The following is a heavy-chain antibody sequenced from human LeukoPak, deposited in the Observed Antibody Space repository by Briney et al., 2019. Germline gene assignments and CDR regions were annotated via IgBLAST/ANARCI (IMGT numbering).Heavy chain of an antibody. CDR2: MNPNSGNT. V-gene: IGHV1-8*03. D-gene: IGHD5-18*01. Sequence: GASVKVSCKASGYTFTSYDINWVRQATGQGLEWRGWMNPNSGNTGYAQKFQGRVTITRNTSISTAYMELSSLRSEDTAVYYCSRFDRALYSYDVYYFDYWGQGTLVTVSS. CDR3: SRFDRALYSYDVYYFDY. J-gene: IGHJ4*02. CDR1: GYTFTSYD.